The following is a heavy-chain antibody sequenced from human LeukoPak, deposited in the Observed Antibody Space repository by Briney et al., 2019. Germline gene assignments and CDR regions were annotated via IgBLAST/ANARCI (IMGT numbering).Heavy chain of an antibody. CDR1: GLTFGDYG. CDR2: IRSKAYGVTT. CDR3: TRDPSHYYDSSGYYYN. J-gene: IGHJ4*02. Sequence: PGRSLRLSCSASGLTFGDYGMSWFRQAPGKGLEWVGFIRSKAYGVTTEYAASVKGRFTISREDSKSIAYLQMNSLKSEDTAVYYCTRDPSHYYDSSGYYYNWGQGTLVTVSS. D-gene: IGHD3-22*01. V-gene: IGHV3-49*03.